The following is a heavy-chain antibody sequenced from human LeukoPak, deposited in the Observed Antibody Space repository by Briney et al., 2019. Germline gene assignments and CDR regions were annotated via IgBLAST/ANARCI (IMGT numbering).Heavy chain of an antibody. Sequence: GGSLRLSCAASGFTFSSYSMNWVRQAPGKGLEWVSYISSGRTTYYAGSVKGRFTISRDNAKNSLYLQMNSLRAEDTAVYYCAKVTMIVVVPTRNYFDYWGQGTLVTVSS. CDR1: GFTFSSYS. CDR3: AKVTMIVVVPTRNYFDY. J-gene: IGHJ4*02. V-gene: IGHV3-48*04. D-gene: IGHD3-22*01. CDR2: ISSGRTT.